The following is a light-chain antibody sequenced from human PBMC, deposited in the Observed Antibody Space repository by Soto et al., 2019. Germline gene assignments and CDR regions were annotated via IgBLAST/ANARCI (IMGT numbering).Light chain of an antibody. Sequence: QSSLTQPASVSGSPGQSIAISCTGTSSDVGYYNVVSWYQQHPGKAPKLMIYEASKRPSGVSNRFSGSKSGNTASLTISGLQAEDEADYYCCSYADSSTYVFGTGTKLTVL. V-gene: IGLV2-23*01. CDR3: CSYADSSTYV. J-gene: IGLJ1*01. CDR1: SSDVGYYNV. CDR2: EAS.